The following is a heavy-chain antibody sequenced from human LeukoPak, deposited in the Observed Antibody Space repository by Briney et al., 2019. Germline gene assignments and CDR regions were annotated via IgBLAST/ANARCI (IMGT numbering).Heavy chain of an antibody. D-gene: IGHD5/OR15-5a*01. CDR1: GGSISSYY. J-gene: IGHJ5*02. CDR2: IYYSGST. CDR3: ARSLGSGWFDP. V-gene: IGHV4-59*08. Sequence: SETLSLTCTVSGGSISSYYWSWIRQPPGKGLEWIGYIYYSGSTNYNPSLKSRVTISVDTSKNQFSLKLSSVTAADTAVYYCARSLGSGWFDPWGQGTLVTVSS.